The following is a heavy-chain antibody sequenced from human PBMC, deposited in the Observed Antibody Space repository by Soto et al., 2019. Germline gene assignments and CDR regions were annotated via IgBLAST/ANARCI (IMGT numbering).Heavy chain of an antibody. Sequence: GGSLRLSCAASGFTFSSYAMHWVRQAPGKGLEWVAVISYDGSNKYYADSVKGRFTISRDNSKNTLYLQMNSLRAEDTAVYYCARAGCSSTSCPPGPWGQGTLVTVSS. V-gene: IGHV3-30-3*01. CDR3: ARAGCSSTSCPPGP. D-gene: IGHD2-2*01. CDR1: GFTFSSYA. J-gene: IGHJ5*02. CDR2: ISYDGSNK.